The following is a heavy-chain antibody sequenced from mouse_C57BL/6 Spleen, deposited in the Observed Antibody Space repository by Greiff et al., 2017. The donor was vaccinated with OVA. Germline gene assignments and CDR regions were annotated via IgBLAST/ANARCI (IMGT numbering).Heavy chain of an antibody. Sequence: VQLQQSGPELVKPGASVKISCKASGYTFTDYYMNWVKQSHGKSLEWIGDINPNNGGTSYNQKFKGKATLTVDKSSSTAYMELRSLTSEDSAVYYCAREGGDDVGAMDYWGQGTSVTVSS. CDR2: INPNNGGT. D-gene: IGHD2-2*01. CDR1: GYTFTDYY. J-gene: IGHJ4*01. V-gene: IGHV1-26*01. CDR3: AREGGDDVGAMDY.